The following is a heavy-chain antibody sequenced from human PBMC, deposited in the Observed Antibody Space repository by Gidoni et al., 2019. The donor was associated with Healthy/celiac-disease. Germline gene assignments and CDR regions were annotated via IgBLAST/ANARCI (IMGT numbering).Heavy chain of an antibody. Sequence: QVQLQQWGAGLLKPSETLSLTCAVYGGSFSGYYWSWIRQPPGKGLEWIGEINHSGSTNYNPSLKSRVTISVDTSKNQFSLKLSSVTAADTAVYYCARGLDIVLMVYAINYWGQGTLVTVSS. V-gene: IGHV4-34*01. CDR3: ARGLDIVLMVYAINY. D-gene: IGHD2-8*01. CDR1: GGSFSGYY. CDR2: INHSGST. J-gene: IGHJ4*02.